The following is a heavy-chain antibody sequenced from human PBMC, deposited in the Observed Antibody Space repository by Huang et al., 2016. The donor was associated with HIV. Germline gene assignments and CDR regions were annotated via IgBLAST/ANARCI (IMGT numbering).Heavy chain of an antibody. CDR1: GGTFSRDA. CDR2: ISPICGKP. J-gene: IGHJ5*02. D-gene: IGHD1-1*01. V-gene: IGHV1-69*01. Sequence: QVQLVQSGAEVKKPGSSVRVSCEASGGTFSRDAINWVRQAPGQGLEWMGGISPICGKPNYAQKFQGRVTITADESTSTAYMELSSLRSDDTAVYYCARDRKYDNAWYWFDPWGQGTLVTVSS. CDR3: ARDRKYDNAWYWFDP.